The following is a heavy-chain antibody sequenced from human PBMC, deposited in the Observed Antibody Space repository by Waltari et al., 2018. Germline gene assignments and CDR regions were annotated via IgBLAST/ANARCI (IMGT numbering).Heavy chain of an antibody. CDR1: GFAVSSNY. J-gene: IGHJ4*02. D-gene: IGHD2-15*01. CDR3: ARDPLGYCSGGSCNY. Sequence: EVQLVESGGGLIQPGGSLRLSCAASGFAVSSNYMSWVRQAPGKGREWCSVISSGGSTFSAEPVKGRFTISIDNSKNTLYLQMNSLRAEDTAVYYCARDPLGYCSGGSCNYWGPGTLVTVAS. V-gene: IGHV3-53*01. CDR2: ISSGGST.